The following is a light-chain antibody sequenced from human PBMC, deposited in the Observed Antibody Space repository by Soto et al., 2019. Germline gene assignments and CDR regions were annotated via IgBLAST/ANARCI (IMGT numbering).Light chain of an antibody. J-gene: IGKJ2*01. CDR3: QQYESTPPT. V-gene: IGKV4-1*01. CDR2: WAS. CDR1: QSVLYSSNNKNY. Sequence: DIVMTQSPDSLAVSLGERATINCKSSQSVLYSSNNKNYLAWYQQRPGQPPKLLIYWASTRESGVPDRFSGSGSWTDFTLTITSLQAEDVAVYDCQQYESTPPTFGQGTKLEIK.